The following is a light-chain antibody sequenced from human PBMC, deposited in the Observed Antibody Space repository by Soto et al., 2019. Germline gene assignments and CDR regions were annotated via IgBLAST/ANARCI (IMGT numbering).Light chain of an antibody. V-gene: IGKV3-20*01. CDR1: QSVSRSY. CDR3: QQYGSSPRT. J-gene: IGKJ1*01. CDR2: GAS. Sequence: DIVLTQSPGTLSLSPGERATLSCRASQSVSRSYLAWYQQKPGQAPRLLIYGASSRATGIPDRFSGSGSGTDFTLTISRLEPEDFAVYYCQQYGSSPRTFGQGTKVDIK.